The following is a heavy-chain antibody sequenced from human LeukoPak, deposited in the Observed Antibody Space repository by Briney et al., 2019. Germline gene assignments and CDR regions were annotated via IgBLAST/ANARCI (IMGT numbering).Heavy chain of an antibody. Sequence: GGSLRLSCAASGFTFSSYGMHWVRQAPGKGLEWVAVISYDGSNKYYADSVKGRFTISRDNSKNTLYLQMNSLRAEDTAVYYCAKDPVYYYGSGSEYYFDYWGQGTLVTVSS. J-gene: IGHJ4*02. CDR2: ISYDGSNK. CDR1: GFTFSSYG. V-gene: IGHV3-30*18. CDR3: AKDPVYYYGSGSEYYFDY. D-gene: IGHD3-10*01.